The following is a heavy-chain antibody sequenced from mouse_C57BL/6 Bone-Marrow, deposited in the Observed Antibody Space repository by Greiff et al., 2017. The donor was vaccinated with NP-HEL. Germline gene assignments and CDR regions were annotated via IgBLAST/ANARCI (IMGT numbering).Heavy chain of an antibody. CDR3: AREASFSDMDY. J-gene: IGHJ4*01. Sequence: VQLQQPGAELVKPGASVKLSCKASGYTFTSYWMHWVKQRPGQGLEWIGMIHPNSGSTNYNEKFKSKATLTVDKSSSTAYMQLSSLTSEDSAVYYCAREASFSDMDYWGQGTSVTVSS. V-gene: IGHV1-64*01. D-gene: IGHD3-1*01. CDR2: IHPNSGST. CDR1: GYTFTSYW.